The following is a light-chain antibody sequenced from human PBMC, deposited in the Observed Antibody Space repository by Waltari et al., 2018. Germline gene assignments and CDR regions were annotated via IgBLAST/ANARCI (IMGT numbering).Light chain of an antibody. CDR3: QQLNSYPLT. Sequence: IQMTQSPSSVSASVGDRVSISCRASLGITRWLAWYQQKPGKAPKLLIYSASTLQSGVPSRFSGSGSGTEFSLTISSLQPEDFATYYCQQLNSYPLTFGGGTKVEIK. CDR2: SAS. J-gene: IGKJ4*01. CDR1: LGITRW. V-gene: IGKV1-9*01.